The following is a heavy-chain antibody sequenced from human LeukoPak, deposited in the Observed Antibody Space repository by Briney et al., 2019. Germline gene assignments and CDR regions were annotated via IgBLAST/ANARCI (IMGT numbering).Heavy chain of an antibody. Sequence: GGSLRLSCAASRFTFSRYWMTWVRQAPGKGLEWVANIKQDGTEKYYVDSVKGRFTISRDNAKNSLSLQMSSLRSEDTALYFCVRESETSGWFDHWGQGTLVTVSS. CDR2: IKQDGTEK. V-gene: IGHV3-7*04. CDR1: RFTFSRYW. J-gene: IGHJ5*02. CDR3: VRESETSGWFDH. D-gene: IGHD6-25*01.